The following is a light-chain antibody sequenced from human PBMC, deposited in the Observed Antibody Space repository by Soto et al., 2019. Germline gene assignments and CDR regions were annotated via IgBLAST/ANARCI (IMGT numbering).Light chain of an antibody. CDR3: SSYTSSSTEV. V-gene: IGLV2-14*01. CDR1: SSEVGAYNY. J-gene: IGLJ1*01. CDR2: DVN. Sequence: QSVLTQPASVSGSPGQSITISCPGNSSEVGAYNYVSWYQQHPGKAPKLMIYDVNNRPSGVSNRFSGSKSGNTASLTISGLQAEDEADYYCSSYTSSSTEVFGTGTKVTVL.